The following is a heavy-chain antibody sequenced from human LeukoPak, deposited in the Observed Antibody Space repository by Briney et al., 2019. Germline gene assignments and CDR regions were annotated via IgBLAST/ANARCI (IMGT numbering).Heavy chain of an antibody. CDR1: GGSISSFY. Sequence: PSETLSLTCTVSGGSISSFYWTWIRQTPRKGLEWVGYINHSGNTNHNPSPKSRVTVSVDTSKSQFSLKLSSVTAADTAVYYCACLSSNGRRAFDIWGQGTMGTVSS. D-gene: IGHD2-8*01. CDR2: INHSGNT. V-gene: IGHV4-59*08. CDR3: ACLSSNGRRAFDI. J-gene: IGHJ3*02.